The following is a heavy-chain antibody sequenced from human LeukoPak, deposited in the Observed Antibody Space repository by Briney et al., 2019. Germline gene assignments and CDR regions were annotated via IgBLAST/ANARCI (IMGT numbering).Heavy chain of an antibody. CDR3: ARDNWNYGSSMDV. V-gene: IGHV1-69*01. D-gene: IGHD1-7*01. CDR2: IIPIFGTA. CDR1: GGTFSSYA. Sequence: SVKVSCKASGGTFSSYAISWVRQSPGQGLEWMGGIIPIFGTANYAQKFQGRVTITADESTSTAYMELSSLRSEDTAVYYCARDNWNYGSSMDVWGQGTTVTVSS. J-gene: IGHJ6*02.